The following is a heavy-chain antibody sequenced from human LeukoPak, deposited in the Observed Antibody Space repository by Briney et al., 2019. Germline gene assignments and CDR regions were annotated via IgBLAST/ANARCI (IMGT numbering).Heavy chain of an antibody. D-gene: IGHD1-14*01. Sequence: ASVKVSCKASGYTFTSHYMHWVRQAPGQGLELMGWINPNSGGTNYAQKFQGRVTITRDTSISTAYMELSRLRSDDTAVYYCARASGDGNFDYWGQGTLVTVSS. CDR3: ARASGDGNFDY. J-gene: IGHJ4*02. CDR1: GYTFTSHY. V-gene: IGHV1-2*02. CDR2: INPNSGGT.